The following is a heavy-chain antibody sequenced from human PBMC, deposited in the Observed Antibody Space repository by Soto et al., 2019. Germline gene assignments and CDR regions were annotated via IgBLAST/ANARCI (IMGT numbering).Heavy chain of an antibody. D-gene: IGHD6-6*01. CDR1: GGSISSGGYC. J-gene: IGHJ5*02. CDR2: ISYSGST. CDR3: ARGIAARYLRIDP. V-gene: IGHV4-31*03. Sequence: SETLSLTCTVSGGSISSGGYCWSWIRPHPGKGLEWIGYISYSGSTYYNPSLKSRVTISVDTSKNQFSLRLSSVTAADTAVYYCARGIAARYLRIDPWGQGTQVTVSS.